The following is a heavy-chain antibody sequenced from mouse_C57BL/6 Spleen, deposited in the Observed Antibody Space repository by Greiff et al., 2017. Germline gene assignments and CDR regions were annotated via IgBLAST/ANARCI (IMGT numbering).Heavy chain of an antibody. D-gene: IGHD1-3*01. CDR1: GYAFSSSW. CDR3: ARSHDYSGYFDY. CDR2: IYPGDGDT. J-gene: IGHJ2*01. Sequence: VQLQQSGPELVKPGASVKISCKASGYAFSSSWMNWVKQRPGKGLEWIGRIYPGDGDTNYNGKFKGKATLTADKSSSTAYMQLSSLTSEDSAVYYCARSHDYSGYFDYWGQGTTLTVSS. V-gene: IGHV1-82*01.